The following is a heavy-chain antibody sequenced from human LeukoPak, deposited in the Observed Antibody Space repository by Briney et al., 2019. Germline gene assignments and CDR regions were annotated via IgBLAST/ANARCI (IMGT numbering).Heavy chain of an antibody. J-gene: IGHJ4*02. CDR2: IYHSGST. Sequence: SETLSPTCTVSGYSISSGYYWGWIRQPPGKGLEWIGSIYHSGSTYYNPSLKSRVTISVDTSKNQFSLKLSSVTAADTAVYYCARDSGRHTPFDYWGQGTLVTVSS. V-gene: IGHV4-38-2*02. CDR1: GYSISSGYY. CDR3: ARDSGRHTPFDY. D-gene: IGHD1-26*01.